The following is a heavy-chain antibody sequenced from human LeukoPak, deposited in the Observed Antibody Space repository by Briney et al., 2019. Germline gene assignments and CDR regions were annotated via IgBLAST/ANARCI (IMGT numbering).Heavy chain of an antibody. CDR3: AKDYGYRDYRISARWIIWFDP. CDR2: ISGSGGST. CDR1: RFSLSNYV. Sequence: GGSLRLSRAASRFSLSNYVISWVRPAPGGGVEWVSGISGSGGSTYYAHSVRGRVTISRDNSTNTLYLQIYRLRDANTPLCYCAKDYGYRDYRISARWIIWFDPWGQGTLVTVSS. J-gene: IGHJ5*02. D-gene: IGHD4-11*01. V-gene: IGHV3-23*01.